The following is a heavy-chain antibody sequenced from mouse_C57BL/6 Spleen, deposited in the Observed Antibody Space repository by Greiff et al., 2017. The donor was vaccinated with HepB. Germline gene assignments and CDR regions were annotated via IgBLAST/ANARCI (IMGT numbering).Heavy chain of an antibody. Sequence: QVQLQQPGAELVMPGASVKLSCKASGYTFTSYWMHWVKQRPGQGLEWIGEIDPSDSYTNYNQKFKGKSTLTVDKSSSTAYMQLSSLTSEDSAVYDCARWDDPRGYAMDYWGQGTSVTVSS. CDR3: ARWDDPRGYAMDY. J-gene: IGHJ4*01. CDR2: IDPSDSYT. CDR1: GYTFTSYW. V-gene: IGHV1-69*01. D-gene: IGHD2-10*02.